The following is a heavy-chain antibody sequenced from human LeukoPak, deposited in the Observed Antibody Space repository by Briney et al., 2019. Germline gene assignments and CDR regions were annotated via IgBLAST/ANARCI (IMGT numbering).Heavy chain of an antibody. V-gene: IGHV5-51*01. Sequence: GESLKISCKGSGYSFTSYWIGWVRQMPGKGLEWMGIIYPGDSDTRYSPSFQGQVTISADKSISTAYLQWSRLRSDDTAVYYCATIGKEVYDHFDYWGQGTLVTVSS. J-gene: IGHJ4*02. CDR1: GYSFTSYW. CDR3: ATIGKEVYDHFDY. D-gene: IGHD2-8*01. CDR2: IYPGDSDT.